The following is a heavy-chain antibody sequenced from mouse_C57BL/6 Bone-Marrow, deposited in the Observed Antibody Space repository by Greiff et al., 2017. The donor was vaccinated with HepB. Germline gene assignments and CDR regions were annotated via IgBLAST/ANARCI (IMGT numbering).Heavy chain of an antibody. CDR2: ISRCSSTI. Sequence: EVKLVESGGGLVKPGGSLKLSCAASGFNFSDDGMHWVRQDPEKGLEWVAYISRCSSTIYYADTVKGRFTISRDNAKNTMFLQMTRLRSEDTAMYYCASPYYYGSSYDVSYWGQGTLVTVSA. D-gene: IGHD1-1*01. J-gene: IGHJ3*01. CDR1: GFNFSDDG. V-gene: IGHV5-17*01. CDR3: ASPYYYGSSYDVSY.